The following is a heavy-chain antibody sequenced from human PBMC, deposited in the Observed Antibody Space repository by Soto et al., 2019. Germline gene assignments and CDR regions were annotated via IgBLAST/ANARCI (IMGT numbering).Heavy chain of an antibody. CDR1: GGSFSGYY. J-gene: IGHJ5*02. Sequence: PSETLSLTCAVYGGSFSGYYWTWIRQPPGTGLEWIGEINHSGSTNYNPSLKSRVTISVDTSKNQFSLKLTSVTAADTAVYYCARGRHIAAAGRVRSWFDPWGQGTLVT. D-gene: IGHD6-13*01. V-gene: IGHV4-34*01. CDR2: INHSGST. CDR3: ARGRHIAAAGRVRSWFDP.